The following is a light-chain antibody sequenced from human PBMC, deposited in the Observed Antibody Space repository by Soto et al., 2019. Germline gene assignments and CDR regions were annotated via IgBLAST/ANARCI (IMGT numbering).Light chain of an antibody. CDR3: MQGARWPYT. Sequence: IVLPQSPLSLPFTLGQPASISCRSSESPVIPDGATLVNWFQQRPGQSPRRMIYRVSNRDFGGPDKVSGRGSGTVFTLKISSVEAEDVAIYYCMQGARWPYTCGQGTELDI. CDR1: ESPVIPDGATL. CDR2: RVS. V-gene: IGKV2-30*01. J-gene: IGKJ2*01.